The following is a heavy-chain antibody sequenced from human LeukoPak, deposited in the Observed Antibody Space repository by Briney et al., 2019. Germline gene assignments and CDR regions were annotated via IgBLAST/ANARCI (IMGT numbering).Heavy chain of an antibody. Sequence: ASVKVSCKASGYTFTSYYMHWVRQAPGQGLEWMGIINPSGGSTSYAQKFQGRVTMTTDTSTSTAYMELRSLRSDDTAVYYCARGSSGWPYYFDYWGQGTLVTVSS. V-gene: IGHV1-46*01. D-gene: IGHD6-19*01. CDR3: ARGSSGWPYYFDY. J-gene: IGHJ4*02. CDR1: GYTFTSYY. CDR2: INPSGGST.